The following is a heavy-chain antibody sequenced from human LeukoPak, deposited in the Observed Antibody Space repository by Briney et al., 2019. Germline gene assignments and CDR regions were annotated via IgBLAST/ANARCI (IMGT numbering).Heavy chain of an antibody. CDR2: ISSSSSYI. J-gene: IGHJ4*02. Sequence: PGGSLSLSCAASGFTVSSNHMSWVRQAPGKGLEWVSYISSSSSYIHYADSVKGRFTISRDNAKKSLYLQMNSLRAEDTAVYYCARAPLHLAMYHYFDYWGQGTLVTVSS. CDR3: ARAPLHLAMYHYFDY. D-gene: IGHD2-2*01. V-gene: IGHV3-21*01. CDR1: GFTVSSNH.